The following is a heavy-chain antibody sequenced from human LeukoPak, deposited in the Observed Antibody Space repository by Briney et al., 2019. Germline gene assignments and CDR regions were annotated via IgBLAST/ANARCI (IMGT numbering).Heavy chain of an antibody. J-gene: IGHJ4*02. V-gene: IGHV4-59*01. CDR3: ARVLGRYYFDY. D-gene: IGHD1-26*01. CDR2: IYYSGST. CDR1: GGSISSYY. Sequence: SETLSLTCTVSGGSISSYYWSWIRQPPGKGLEWIGYIYYSGSTNYNPSLKSRVTISVDTSKNQFSLKLSSVTAADTAVCYCARVLGRYYFDYWGQGTLVTVSS.